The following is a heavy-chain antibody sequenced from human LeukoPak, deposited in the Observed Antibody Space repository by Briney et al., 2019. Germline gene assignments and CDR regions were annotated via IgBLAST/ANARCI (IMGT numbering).Heavy chain of an antibody. J-gene: IGHJ6*02. CDR1: GGTFSSYA. D-gene: IGHD2-2*01. V-gene: IGHV1-69*01. CDR2: IIPIFGTA. Sequence: GSSVKVSCKASGGTFSSYAISWVRQAPGQGLEWMGGIIPIFGTANYAQKFQGRVTITADESTSTAYMELSSLRSEDTAVYYCARLDRGSTSLIYGMDVWGQGTTVTVSS. CDR3: ARLDRGSTSLIYGMDV.